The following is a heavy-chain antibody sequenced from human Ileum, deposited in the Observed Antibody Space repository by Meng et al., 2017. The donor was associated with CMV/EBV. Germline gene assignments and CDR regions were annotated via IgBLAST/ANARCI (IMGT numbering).Heavy chain of an antibody. CDR3: AREGGGWYFDS. J-gene: IGHJ4*02. V-gene: IGHV4-30-4*01. CDR1: GDSLSTGDYY. D-gene: IGHD6-19*01. Sequence: QVPVPESGPGLVKPSQTLSLPCTVSGDSLSTGDYYWSWIRQPPGKGPEWIGYIYYSGSTLYNPSLKSPVTISLDKSKNQFSLRLRSVTAADTAVYFCAREGGGWYFDSWGQGTLVTVSS. CDR2: IYYSGST.